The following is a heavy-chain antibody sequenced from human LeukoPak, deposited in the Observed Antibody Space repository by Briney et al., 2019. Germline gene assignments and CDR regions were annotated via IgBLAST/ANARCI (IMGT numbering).Heavy chain of an antibody. Sequence: PGGSLRLSCAASGFTVSNNYMNWVRQAPGKGLEWVSVIYSGGSTYYADSVKGRFTISRDNSKNTLYLQMNSLRAEDTALYYCARDFRGYSYAQIAFDIWGQGTMVTVSS. CDR2: IYSGGST. D-gene: IGHD5-18*01. V-gene: IGHV3-66*01. CDR1: GFTVSNNY. J-gene: IGHJ3*02. CDR3: ARDFRGYSYAQIAFDI.